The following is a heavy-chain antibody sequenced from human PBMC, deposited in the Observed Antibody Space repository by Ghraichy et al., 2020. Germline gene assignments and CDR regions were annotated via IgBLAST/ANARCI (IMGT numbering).Heavy chain of an antibody. Sequence: GGSLRLSCSASGFTFSSYAMHWVRQAPGKGLEYVSAISSNGGSTYYADSVKGRFTISRDNSKNTLYLQMSSLRAEDTAVYYCVKDQSNGYSSSWYDYYYYYMDVWGKGTTVTVSS. CDR1: GFTFSSYA. V-gene: IGHV3-64D*09. CDR3: VKDQSNGYSSSWYDYYYYYMDV. CDR2: ISSNGGST. J-gene: IGHJ6*03. D-gene: IGHD6-13*01.